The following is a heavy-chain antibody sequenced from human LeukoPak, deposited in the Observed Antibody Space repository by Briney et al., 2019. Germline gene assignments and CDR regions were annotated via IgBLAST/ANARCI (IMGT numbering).Heavy chain of an antibody. J-gene: IGHJ4*02. CDR1: DFNFITYA. V-gene: IGHV3-48*03. CDR3: ARALTMVRGVIGPFDY. CDR2: ISSSGSTI. Sequence: GGSLRLSCAASDFNFITYAMSWVRQAPGKGLEWVSYISSSGSTIYYADSVKGRFTISRDNAKNSLYLQMNSLRAEDTAVYYCARALTMVRGVIGPFDYWGQGTLVTVSS. D-gene: IGHD3-10*01.